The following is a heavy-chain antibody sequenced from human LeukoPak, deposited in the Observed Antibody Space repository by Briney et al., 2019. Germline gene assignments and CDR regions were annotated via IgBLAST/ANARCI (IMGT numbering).Heavy chain of an antibody. V-gene: IGHV3-9*01. CDR1: GFTFDDYA. CDR2: ISWNSGSI. Sequence: GGSLRLSCAASGFTFDDYAMHWVRQAPGKGLEWVSDISWNSGSIGYADSVKGRFTISRDNAKNSLYLQMNSLRAEDTALYYCAKAGLAGSGYSSWYFDYWGQGTLVTVSS. D-gene: IGHD3-22*01. CDR3: AKAGLAGSGYSSWYFDY. J-gene: IGHJ4*02.